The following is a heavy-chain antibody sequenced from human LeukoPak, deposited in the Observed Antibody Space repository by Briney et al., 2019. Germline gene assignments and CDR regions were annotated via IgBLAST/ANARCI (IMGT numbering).Heavy chain of an antibody. V-gene: IGHV3-30-3*01. CDR1: GFTFSSYA. D-gene: IGHD3-16*02. J-gene: IGHJ1*01. Sequence: PGGSLRLSCAASGFTFSSYAMHWVRQAPGKGLEWVAVISYDGSNKYYADSVKGRFTISRDNSKKTLYLQMNSLRAEDTAVYYCARDRPGVWGSYRLFQHWGQGTLVTVCS. CDR2: ISYDGSNK. CDR3: ARDRPGVWGSYRLFQH.